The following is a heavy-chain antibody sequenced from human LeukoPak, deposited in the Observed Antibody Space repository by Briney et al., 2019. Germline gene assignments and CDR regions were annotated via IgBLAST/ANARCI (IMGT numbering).Heavy chain of an antibody. D-gene: IGHD6-13*01. Sequence: GGSLRLSCAASGFTFSSYGMHWVRQAPGKGLEWVAVISYDGSNKYYADSVKGRFTISRDNSKNTLYLQMNSLRAEDTAVYYCAKPYVEDSSSWYFDYWGQGTLVTVSS. CDR2: ISYDGSNK. J-gene: IGHJ4*02. CDR1: GFTFSSYG. CDR3: AKPYVEDSSSWYFDY. V-gene: IGHV3-30*18.